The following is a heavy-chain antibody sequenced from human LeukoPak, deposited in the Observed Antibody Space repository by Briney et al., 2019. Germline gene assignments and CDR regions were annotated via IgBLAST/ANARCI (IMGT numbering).Heavy chain of an antibody. V-gene: IGHV3-30*03. CDR1: GFIFNNYD. CDR2: ISSDGSNK. J-gene: IGHJ4*02. Sequence: PGGSLRLSCAVSGFIFNNYDMHWVRQAPGKGLEWVAVISSDGSNKYYADSVKGRFTVSRDNSKNTLYVQMNSLRAEDTAVYYCATDLGSSRPNFWGQGTLVTVSS. CDR3: ATDLGSSRPNF. D-gene: IGHD6-13*01.